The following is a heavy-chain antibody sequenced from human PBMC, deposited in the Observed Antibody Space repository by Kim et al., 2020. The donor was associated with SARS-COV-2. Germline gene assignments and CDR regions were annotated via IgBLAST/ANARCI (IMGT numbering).Heavy chain of an antibody. Sequence: GGSLRLSCAASGFTFSSYEMNWVRQAPGKGLEWVSYISSSGSTIYYADSVKGRFTISRDNAMNSLYLQMNSLRAEDTAVYYCASLSSSWYYPWGQGTLVTVSS. D-gene: IGHD6-13*01. CDR3: ASLSSSWYYP. J-gene: IGHJ5*02. CDR1: GFTFSSYE. V-gene: IGHV3-48*03. CDR2: ISSSGSTI.